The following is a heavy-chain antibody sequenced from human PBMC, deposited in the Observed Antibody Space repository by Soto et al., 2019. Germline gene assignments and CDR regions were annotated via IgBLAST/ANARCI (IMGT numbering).Heavy chain of an antibody. CDR2: ISSSSSYI. Sequence: EVQLVESGGGLVKPGGSLRLXXXXXGFTFSSYSMNWVRQAPGKGLEWVSSISSSSSYIYYADSVKGRFTISRDNAKNSLYLQMNSLRAEDTAVYYCASGYFDWLPDYWGQGTLVTVSS. J-gene: IGHJ4*02. CDR3: ASGYFDWLPDY. V-gene: IGHV3-21*01. D-gene: IGHD3-9*01. CDR1: GFTFSSYS.